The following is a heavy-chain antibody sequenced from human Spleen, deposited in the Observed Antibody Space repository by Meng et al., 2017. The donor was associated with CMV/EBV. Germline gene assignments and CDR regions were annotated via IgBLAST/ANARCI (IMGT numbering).Heavy chain of an antibody. CDR1: GGSISSGGYY. CDR3: ARDSRTGIDCSSTSCYSYYYYGMDV. CDR2: IYYSGST. J-gene: IGHJ6*02. D-gene: IGHD2-2*01. V-gene: IGHV4-31*03. Sequence: SETLSLTCTVSGGSISSGGYYWSWIRQHPGKGLEWIGYIYYSGSTYYNPSLKSRVTISVDTSKNQFSLKLSSVTAADTAVYYCARDSRTGIDCSSTSCYSYYYYGMDVWGQGTTVTVSS.